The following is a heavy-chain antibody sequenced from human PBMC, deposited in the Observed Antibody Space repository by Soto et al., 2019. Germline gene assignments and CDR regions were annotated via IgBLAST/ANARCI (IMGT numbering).Heavy chain of an antibody. CDR3: ARIGYDFWSGYYSDIYYYYGMDV. Sequence: PTLVNPTETLTLTRTVSGFSLSNARMGVSWIRQPPGKALEWLAHIFSNDEKSYSTSLKSRLTISKDTSKSQVVLTMTNMDPVDKATYYCARIGYDFWSGYYSDIYYYYGMDVWGQGTTVTVSS. CDR1: GFSLSNARMG. D-gene: IGHD3-3*01. CDR2: IFSNDEK. J-gene: IGHJ6*02. V-gene: IGHV2-26*01.